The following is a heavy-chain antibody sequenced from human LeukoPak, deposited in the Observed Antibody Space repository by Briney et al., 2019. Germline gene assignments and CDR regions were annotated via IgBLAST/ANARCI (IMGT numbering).Heavy chain of an antibody. CDR2: IDYSGNT. D-gene: IGHD3-3*01. CDR1: SGSISSRSYY. J-gene: IGHJ4*02. CDR3: ARTGFWSGSAAFDY. Sequence: PSETLSLTCTVSSGSISSRSYYWDWIRQPPGKGLEWIGGIDYSGNTYYNPSLKSRVTISVDRSKNQFSLKLSSVTAADTAVYYCARTGFWSGSAAFDYWGQGTLVTVSS. V-gene: IGHV4-39*07.